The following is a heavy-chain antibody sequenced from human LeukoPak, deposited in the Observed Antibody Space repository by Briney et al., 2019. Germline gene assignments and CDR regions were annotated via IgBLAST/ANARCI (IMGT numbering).Heavy chain of an antibody. CDR3: ASFNSGSYYVPTDAFDI. V-gene: IGHV5-51*01. CDR2: IYPGDSDT. J-gene: IGHJ3*02. CDR1: GYSFTSYW. Sequence: GESLKISCKGSGYSFTSYWIGWVRQMPGKGLEWMGIIYPGDSDTRYSPSFQGHVTISADKSISTAYLQWSSLKASDTAMYYCASFNSGSYYVPTDAFDIWGQGTMVTVSS. D-gene: IGHD1-26*01.